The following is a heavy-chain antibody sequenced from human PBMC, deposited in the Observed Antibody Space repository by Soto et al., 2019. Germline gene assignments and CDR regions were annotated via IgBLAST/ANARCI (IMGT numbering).Heavy chain of an antibody. CDR1: GFSLTTSGVG. J-gene: IGHJ4*02. V-gene: IGHV2-5*02. CDR2: LDWDDDK. CDR3: AHRVLRTVFGLVTTTAIYFDF. Sequence: QITLNESGPTQVKPRQTLTLTCTFSGFSLTTSGVGVGWIRQSPGKAPEWLALLDWDDDKRYRPSLKSRLTITKDTSKNPVVLTMPDLDPADTATYYCAHRVLRTVFGLVTTTAIYFDFWGQGTPVAVSS. D-gene: IGHD3-3*01.